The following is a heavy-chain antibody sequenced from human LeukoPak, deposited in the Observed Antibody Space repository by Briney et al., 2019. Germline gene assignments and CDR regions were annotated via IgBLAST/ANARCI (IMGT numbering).Heavy chain of an antibody. D-gene: IGHD6-6*01. Sequence: SETLSLTCAVYGGSFSGYYRSWIRQPPGKGLEWIGEINHSGSTNYNPSLKSRVTISVDTSKNQFSLKLSSVTAADTAVYYCARGAARHFQHWGQGTLVTVSS. CDR2: INHSGST. J-gene: IGHJ1*01. CDR3: ARGAARHFQH. V-gene: IGHV4-34*01. CDR1: GGSFSGYY.